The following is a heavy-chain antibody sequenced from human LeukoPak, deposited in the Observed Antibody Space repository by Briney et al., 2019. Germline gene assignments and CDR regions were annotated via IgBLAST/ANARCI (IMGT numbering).Heavy chain of an antibody. V-gene: IGHV4-39*01. CDR1: GGSISSSSYY. CDR3: ARLGPMNSSGYYYY. D-gene: IGHD3-22*01. J-gene: IGHJ4*02. CDR2: IYYSGST. Sequence: PSETLSLTCTVSGGSISSSSYYWGWIRQPPGKGLEWIGSIYYSGSTYYNPSLNSRVTISVDTSKNQFSLRLSSVTAADTAVYYCARLGPMNSSGYYYYWGQGTLVTVSS.